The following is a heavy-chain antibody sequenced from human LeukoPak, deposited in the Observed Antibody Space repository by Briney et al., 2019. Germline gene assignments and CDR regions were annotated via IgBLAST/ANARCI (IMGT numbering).Heavy chain of an antibody. CDR3: VRWTAGTTEDS. J-gene: IGHJ4*02. D-gene: IGHD1-1*01. V-gene: IGHV4-39*01. CDR1: GGSLSSRSHY. Sequence: MASETLSLTCTVSGGSLSSRSHYWGWIRQPLGQGLEWIGSLSNSGNTYYNPSLKSRVTISVDTSKNEFSLKLSSVTAADTAVYYCVRWTAGTTEDSWGQGTLVTVSS. CDR2: LSNSGNT.